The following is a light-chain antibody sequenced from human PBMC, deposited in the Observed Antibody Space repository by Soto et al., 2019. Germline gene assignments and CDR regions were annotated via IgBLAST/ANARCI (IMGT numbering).Light chain of an antibody. Sequence: DIQMTQSPSTLSASVGDRVTITCRASQSISSWLAWYQQKPGKAPKLLIYKASTLQTGVPSRFSGSGSGTEFALTISSLQPEDFATYYCQQYNTYSITFGGGTRVEI. CDR1: QSISSW. CDR3: QQYNTYSIT. V-gene: IGKV1-5*03. CDR2: KAS. J-gene: IGKJ4*01.